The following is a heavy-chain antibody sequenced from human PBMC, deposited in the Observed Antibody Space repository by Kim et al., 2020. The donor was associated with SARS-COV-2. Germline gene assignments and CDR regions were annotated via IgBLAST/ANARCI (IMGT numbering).Heavy chain of an antibody. D-gene: IGHD6-13*01. V-gene: IGHV3-30*18. CDR1: GFTFSSYG. Sequence: GGSLRLSCAASGFTFSSYGMHWVRQAPGKGLEWVAVISYDGSNNYYADSVKGRFTISRDNSTNTLYLLMNSLRAEDTAVYPCTKDVAAAGYYYYGMDVWG. CDR3: TKDVAAAGYYYYGMDV. J-gene: IGHJ6*01. CDR2: ISYDGSNN.